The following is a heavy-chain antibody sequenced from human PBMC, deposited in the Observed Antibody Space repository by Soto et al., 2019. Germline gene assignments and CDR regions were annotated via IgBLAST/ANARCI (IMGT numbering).Heavy chain of an antibody. CDR1: GYTFNSYG. V-gene: IGHV1-18*01. CDR3: ARDVRVVVADYEFYFDY. D-gene: IGHD2-15*01. Sequence: ASVKVSCKASGYTFNSYGISWVRQAPGQGLEWMGWINTYNGNTNYAQKLQGRVTMTTDTSTSTAYMELRRLRSDDTAVYYCARDVRVVVADYEFYFDYWGQGTLVTVSS. CDR2: INTYNGNT. J-gene: IGHJ4*02.